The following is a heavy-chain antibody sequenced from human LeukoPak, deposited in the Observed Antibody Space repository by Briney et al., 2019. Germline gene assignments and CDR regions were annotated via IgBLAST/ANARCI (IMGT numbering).Heavy chain of an antibody. CDR2: ISSSSSYI. CDR3: ARVRQQLVPLVVQPYYFDY. CDR1: RFTFSSYS. Sequence: SGGSLRLSCAASRFTFSSYSMNWVRQAPGKGLEWVSSISSSSSYIYYADSVKGRFTISRDNAKNSLYLQMNSLRAEDTAVYYCARVRQQLVPLVVQPYYFDYWGQGTLVTVSS. D-gene: IGHD6-13*01. V-gene: IGHV3-21*01. J-gene: IGHJ4*02.